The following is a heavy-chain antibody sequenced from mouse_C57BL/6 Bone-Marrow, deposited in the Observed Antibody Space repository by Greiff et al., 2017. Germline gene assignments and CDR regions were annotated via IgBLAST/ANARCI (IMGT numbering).Heavy chain of an antibody. V-gene: IGHV1-81*01. CDR3: AREGGYELAY. CDR2: IYPRSGNT. Sequence: QVQLQQSGAELARPGASVKLSCKASGYTFTSYGISWVKQRTGQGLEWIGEIYPRSGNTYYNEKFKGKATLTADNSSSTAYMELRSRTSEDSAVYFCAREGGYELAYWGQGTLVTVSA. CDR1: GYTFTSYG. J-gene: IGHJ3*01. D-gene: IGHD2-2*01.